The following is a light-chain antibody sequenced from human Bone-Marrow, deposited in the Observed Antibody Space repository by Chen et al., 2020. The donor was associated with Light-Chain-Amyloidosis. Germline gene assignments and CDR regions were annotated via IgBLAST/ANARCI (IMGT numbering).Light chain of an antibody. J-gene: IGLJ3*02. CDR3: GSYTTTNTLV. V-gene: IGLV2-14*03. CDR1: NSDVGAHKY. Sequence: QSALTQPASVSGSPGQSVTISCTGSNSDVGAHKYVSWYQQSPGKAPKLIIYDVSDRPSGLSYRVSGSKSGNTASLTIYGLKAEDEADYYGGSYTTTNTLVFGGGTKLTVL. CDR2: DVS.